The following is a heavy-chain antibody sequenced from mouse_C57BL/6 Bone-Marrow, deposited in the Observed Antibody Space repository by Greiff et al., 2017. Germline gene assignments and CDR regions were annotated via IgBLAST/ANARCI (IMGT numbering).Heavy chain of an antibody. CDR2: IYPGSGSP. CDR1: GYTFTSYW. CDR3: ARDYSNYWYFDV. Sequence: VQLQQPGAELVKPGASVKMSCKASGYTFTSYWITWVKQRPGQGLEWIGDIYPGSGSPNYNEKFKSKATLTVDTSSSTAYMQLSSLTSEDSAVYYCARDYSNYWYFDVWGTGTTGTVAS. J-gene: IGHJ1*03. V-gene: IGHV1-55*01. D-gene: IGHD2-5*01.